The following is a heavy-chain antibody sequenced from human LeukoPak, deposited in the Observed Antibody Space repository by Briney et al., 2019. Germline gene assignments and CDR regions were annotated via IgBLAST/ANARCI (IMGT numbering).Heavy chain of an antibody. CDR1: GFTFSSYA. V-gene: IGHV3-23*01. J-gene: IGHJ4*02. Sequence: GGPLRLSCAASGFTFSSYAMSWVRQAPGKGLEWVSAISGSGGSTYYADSGKGRFTISRDNSKNTLHLQMNSLRAEDTAVYYCAKGGLTMIVVVMRYWGQGTLVTVSS. D-gene: IGHD3-22*01. CDR2: ISGSGGST. CDR3: AKGGLTMIVVVMRY.